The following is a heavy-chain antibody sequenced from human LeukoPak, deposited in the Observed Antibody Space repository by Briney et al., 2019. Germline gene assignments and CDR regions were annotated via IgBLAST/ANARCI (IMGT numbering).Heavy chain of an antibody. CDR1: GFTFDDYA. D-gene: IGHD3-10*01. Sequence: GGSLRLSCAASGFTFDDYAMHWLRQAPGKGLEWVSGIRWNSDSIGYADSVKGRFTISRDNARNSLYLQMNSLRVEDTALYYCAKTRSRSYYSPLDYWGQGTPVT. CDR3: AKTRSRSYYSPLDY. V-gene: IGHV3-9*01. CDR2: IRWNSDSI. J-gene: IGHJ4*02.